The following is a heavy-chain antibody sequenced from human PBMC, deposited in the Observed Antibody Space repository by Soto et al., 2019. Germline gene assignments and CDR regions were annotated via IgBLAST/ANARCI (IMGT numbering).Heavy chain of an antibody. J-gene: IGHJ6*02. CDR1: GGSISSSSYY. CDR2: IYYSGST. V-gene: IGHV4-39*01. Sequence: SDTLSLTCTVSGGSISSSSYYWVWIRQPPGKGLEWIGSIYYSGSTYYNPSLKSRVTISVDTSKNQFSLKLSSVTAADTALYYCARQISSWPYYYYYGMDVWGQGTTVT. D-gene: IGHD6-13*01. CDR3: ARQISSWPYYYYYGMDV.